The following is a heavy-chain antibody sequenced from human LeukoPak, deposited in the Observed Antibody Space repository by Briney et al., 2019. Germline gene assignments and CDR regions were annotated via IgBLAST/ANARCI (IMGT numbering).Heavy chain of an antibody. CDR3: ATHLVVPAASDAFDI. CDR1: GYTLTELS. V-gene: IGHV1-24*01. Sequence: ASVKVSCKVSGYTLTELSMHWVRQAPGKGLEWMGGFDPEDGETIYAQKFQGRVTMTEDTSTDTAYMELSSLRSEDTAVYYCATHLVVPAASDAFDIWGQGTMVTVSS. D-gene: IGHD2-2*01. J-gene: IGHJ3*02. CDR2: FDPEDGET.